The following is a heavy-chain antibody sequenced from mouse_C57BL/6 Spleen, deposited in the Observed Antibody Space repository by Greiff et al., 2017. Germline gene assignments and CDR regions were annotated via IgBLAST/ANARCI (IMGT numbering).Heavy chain of an antibody. CDR1: GYTFTSYW. V-gene: IGHV1-61*01. CDR3: ARGDLYWYFDV. Sequence: QVQLQQPGAELVRPGSSVKLSCKASGYTFTSYWMDWVKQRPGQGLEWIGNIYPSDSETHYNQKFKDKATLTVDKSSSTAYMQLSSLTSEDSAVXYCARGDLYWYFDVWGTGTTVTVSS. J-gene: IGHJ1*03. D-gene: IGHD3-3*01. CDR2: IYPSDSET.